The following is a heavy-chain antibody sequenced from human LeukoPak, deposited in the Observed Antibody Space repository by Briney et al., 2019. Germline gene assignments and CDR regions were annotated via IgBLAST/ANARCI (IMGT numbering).Heavy chain of an antibody. J-gene: IGHJ4*02. CDR2: ISSSGSTI. V-gene: IGHV3-48*03. CDR3: ARGYYYDSSGYYYENEGFDY. D-gene: IGHD3-22*01. Sequence: SGGSLRLSCAASGFTFSSYEMNWVRQAPGKGLEWVSYISSSGSTIYYADSVKGRFTISRDNAKNSLYLQMNSLRAEDTAVYYCARGYYYDSSGYYYENEGFDYWGQGTLVTVSS. CDR1: GFTFSSYE.